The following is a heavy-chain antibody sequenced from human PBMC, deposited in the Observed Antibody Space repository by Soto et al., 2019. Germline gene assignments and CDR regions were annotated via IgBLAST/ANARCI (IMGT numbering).Heavy chain of an antibody. CDR1: GFTLRYDW. D-gene: IGHD1-26*01. CDR3: ARERELYSR. Sequence: LRLSCAASGFTLRYDWMSWVRQAQGKGQEWVANIKEDGSEKYYVDSVKGRFTISRDNAKNSLYLQMNSLRAEDTAVYYYARERELYSRWGQGTQVTVSS. CDR2: IKEDGSEK. V-gene: IGHV3-7*01. J-gene: IGHJ4*02.